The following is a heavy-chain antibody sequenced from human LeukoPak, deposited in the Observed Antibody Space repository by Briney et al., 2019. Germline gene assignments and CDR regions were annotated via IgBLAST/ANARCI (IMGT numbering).Heavy chain of an antibody. J-gene: IGHJ4*02. CDR3: ARDLSEKYSIDY. Sequence: PGGSLRLACAASGFTFSSYAIDWVRQAPGKGLGWVSFISYDGRIKYYAASVKGRLTISRDNSTYTLWLQMNSLRAEDTAIYYCARDLSEKYSIDYWGQGALVTVSS. D-gene: IGHD4-11*01. V-gene: IGHV3-30-3*01. CDR1: GFTFSSYA. CDR2: ISYDGRIK.